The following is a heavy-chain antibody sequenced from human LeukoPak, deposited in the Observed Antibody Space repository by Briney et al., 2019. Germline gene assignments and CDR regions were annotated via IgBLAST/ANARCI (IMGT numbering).Heavy chain of an antibody. V-gene: IGHV3-30-3*01. CDR3: ARDGIAAADDAFDI. CDR2: ISYDGSNK. J-gene: IGHJ3*02. CDR1: GFTFSSYA. D-gene: IGHD6-13*01. Sequence: GRSLRLSCAASGFTFSSYAMHWVRQAPGKGLEWVAVISYDGSNKYYADSVKGRFTISRDNSKNTLYLQMNSLRAEDTAVYYCARDGIAAADDAFDIWGQGTMVTVSS.